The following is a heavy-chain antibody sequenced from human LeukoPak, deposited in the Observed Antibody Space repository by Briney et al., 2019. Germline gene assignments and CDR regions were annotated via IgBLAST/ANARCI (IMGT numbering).Heavy chain of an antibody. CDR1: GFTFSSYA. J-gene: IGHJ4*02. CDR3: VKADDYGDYPFDY. D-gene: IGHD4-17*01. V-gene: IGHV3-64D*06. CDR2: ISSNGGST. Sequence: GGSLRLSCSASGFTFSSYAMHWVRQAPGKGLEYVSAISSNGGSTYYADSVKGRFTISRDNSKNTLYLQMSSLRAEDTAVHYCVKADDYGDYPFDYWGQGTLVTVSS.